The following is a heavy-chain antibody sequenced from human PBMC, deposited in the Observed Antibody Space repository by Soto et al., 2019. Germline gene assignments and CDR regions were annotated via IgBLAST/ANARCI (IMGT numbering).Heavy chain of an antibody. V-gene: IGHV4-59*01. D-gene: IGHD6-13*01. J-gene: IGHJ4*02. CDR3: ARVVSSKGFGGFDY. Sequence: PSETLSLTCTVSGGSISSYYCSWIRQPPWKGLEWIGYIYYSGSTNYNPSLKSRVTISVDTSKNQFSLKLSSVTAADKAVYYCARVVSSKGFGGFDYCGQGTLLTVSS. CDR2: IYYSGST. CDR1: GGSISSYY.